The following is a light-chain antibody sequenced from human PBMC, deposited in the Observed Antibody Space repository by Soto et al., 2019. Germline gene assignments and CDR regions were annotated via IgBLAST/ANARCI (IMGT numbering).Light chain of an antibody. J-gene: IGKJ1*01. V-gene: IGKV4-1*01. CDR2: WAS. CDR3: QQYNSYPWT. CDR1: QSVLYSPNNKNY. Sequence: DIVMTQSPDSLAVSLGEGATINCKSSQSVLYSPNNKNYLAWYQHKPGQPPKLLIYWASIRESGVPDRFSGSGSGTEFTLTISSLQPDDFATYYCQQYNSYPWTFGQGTKVDIK.